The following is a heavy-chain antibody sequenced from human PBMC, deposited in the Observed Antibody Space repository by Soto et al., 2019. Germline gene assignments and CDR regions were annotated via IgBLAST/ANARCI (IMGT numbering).Heavy chain of an antibody. CDR3: SREGLYSSSCGDY. CDR2: INAGNGNT. V-gene: IGHV1-3*05. D-gene: IGHD6-13*01. Sequence: QVQLVQSGAEEKKPGASVKVSCKASGYTFTSYAMHWVRQAPGQRLEWMGWINAGNGNTKYSQKFQGRVTITRDTSASTAYMELSSLRSEDTAVYYCSREGLYSSSCGDYWGQGTLVTVSS. CDR1: GYTFTSYA. J-gene: IGHJ4*02.